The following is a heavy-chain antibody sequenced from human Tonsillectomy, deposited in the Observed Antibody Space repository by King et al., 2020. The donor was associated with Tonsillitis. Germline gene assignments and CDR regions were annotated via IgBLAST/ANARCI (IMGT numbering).Heavy chain of an antibody. CDR3: ARDLNLLI. CDR1: GFTFSSYS. J-gene: IGHJ4*02. CDR2: ISSSSSTI. D-gene: IGHD3-22*01. V-gene: IGHV3-48*01. Sequence: VQLVESGGGLVQPGGSLRLSCAASGFTFSSYSMNWVRQAPGKGLEWVSYISSSSSTIYSADFVKGRFTISRDNAKNSLHIQMNNLRAEDTAVYYCARDLNLLIWGQGTLATVSS.